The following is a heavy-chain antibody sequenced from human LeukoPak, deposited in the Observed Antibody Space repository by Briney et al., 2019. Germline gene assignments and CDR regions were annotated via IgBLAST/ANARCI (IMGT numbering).Heavy chain of an antibody. D-gene: IGHD3-10*01. V-gene: IGHV3-7*03. Sequence: GGSLRLSCAASGFTFSSYWMSWVRQAPGKGLEWVANIKQDGSEKYYVDSVKGRFTISRDNSKNTLYLQMNSLRAEDTAVYYCAEDSGPWFGEDYYGMDVWGQGTTVTVSS. CDR2: IKQDGSEK. J-gene: IGHJ6*02. CDR3: AEDSGPWFGEDYYGMDV. CDR1: GFTFSSYW.